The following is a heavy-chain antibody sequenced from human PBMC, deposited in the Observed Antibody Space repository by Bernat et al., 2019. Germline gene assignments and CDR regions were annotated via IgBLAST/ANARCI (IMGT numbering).Heavy chain of an antibody. CDR1: GFSLSTSGVG. J-gene: IGHJ4*02. V-gene: IGHV2-5*02. CDR2: IYGDDDK. CDR3: AHTTRTAARRWTVFDY. D-gene: IGHD6-6*01. Sequence: QITLKESGPTLVKPPQTLTLTCTFSGFSLSTSGVGVGWIRQPPGKAREWLALIYGDDDKLYSPSLKGRLTITKDTSKNQAVRTMTNMEPVDTATDYWAHTTRTAARRWTVFDYWGQGTLVTVSS.